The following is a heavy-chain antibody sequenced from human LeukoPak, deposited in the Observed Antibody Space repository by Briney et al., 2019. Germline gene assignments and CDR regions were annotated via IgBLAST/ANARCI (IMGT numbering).Heavy chain of an antibody. Sequence: PGGSLRLSCAASGFTFSSYAMSWVRQAPGKGLEWVSAISGSGGSTYYADSVKGRFSISRDNSKNTLYLQMNSLRAEDTAVYYCARDGAYYDSSGRTRRFDPWGQGTLVTVSS. CDR3: ARDGAYYDSSGRTRRFDP. CDR1: GFTFSSYA. D-gene: IGHD3-22*01. V-gene: IGHV3-23*01. CDR2: ISGSGGST. J-gene: IGHJ5*02.